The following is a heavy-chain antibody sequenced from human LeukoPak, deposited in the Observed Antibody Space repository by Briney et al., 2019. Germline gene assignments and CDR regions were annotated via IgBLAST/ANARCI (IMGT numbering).Heavy chain of an antibody. J-gene: IGHJ4*02. CDR1: GFTFSSYG. CDR3: AKDAVDNILTGYYLDY. Sequence: GRSLRLSCAASGFTFSSYGMHWVRQAPGKGLEWVAVKSYDGSNKYYADSVKGRFTISRDNSKNTLYLQMNSLRAEDTAVYYCAKDAVDNILTGYYLDYWGQGTLVTVSS. V-gene: IGHV3-30*18. D-gene: IGHD3-9*01. CDR2: KSYDGSNK.